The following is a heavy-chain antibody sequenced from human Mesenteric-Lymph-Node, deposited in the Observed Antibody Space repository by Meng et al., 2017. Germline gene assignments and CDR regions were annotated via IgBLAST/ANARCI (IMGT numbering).Heavy chain of an antibody. CDR1: GGSISSGDYY. Sequence: QGQLQEVCPGLVKPSQTLSLTCTVSGGSISSGDYYWSWIRQPPGKGLEWIGYIYYSGSTYYNPSLKSRVTISVDTSKNQFSLKLSSVTAADTAVYYCARVYYYGSGDWYFDLWGRGTLVTVSS. V-gene: IGHV4-30-4*01. CDR3: ARVYYYGSGDWYFDL. CDR2: IYYSGST. J-gene: IGHJ2*01. D-gene: IGHD3-10*01.